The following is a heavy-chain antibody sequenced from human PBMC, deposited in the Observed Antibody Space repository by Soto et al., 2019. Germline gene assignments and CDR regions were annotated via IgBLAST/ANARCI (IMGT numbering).Heavy chain of an antibody. Sequence: SETLSLTCAVSGYSISSGYQWGWIRQPPGKGLEWIGNIFHSGTTSYNPSLKSRVTVSVDTSKNQLSLNLTSVTAADPAIYYCARDFFGNHYFDFWGQGRLVTVSS. V-gene: IGHV4-38-2*02. CDR3: ARDFFGNHYFDF. CDR2: IFHSGTT. D-gene: IGHD3-10*01. CDR1: GYSISSGYQ. J-gene: IGHJ4*02.